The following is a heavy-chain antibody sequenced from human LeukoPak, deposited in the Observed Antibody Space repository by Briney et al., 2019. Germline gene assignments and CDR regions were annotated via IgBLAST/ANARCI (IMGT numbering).Heavy chain of an antibody. V-gene: IGHV4-31*03. CDR3: ASSIAARPSAFDY. D-gene: IGHD6-6*01. Sequence: SQTLSLTCTVSGGSISSGGYYWSWIRQHPGKGLEWIGYIYYSGSTYYNPSLKSRVTISVDTSKNQFSLKLSSVTAADTAVYYCASSIAARPSAFDYWGQGTLVTVSS. CDR2: IYYSGST. J-gene: IGHJ4*02. CDR1: GGSISSGGYY.